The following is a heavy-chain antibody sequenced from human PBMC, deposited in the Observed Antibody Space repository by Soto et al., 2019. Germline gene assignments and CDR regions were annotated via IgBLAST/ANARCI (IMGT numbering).Heavy chain of an antibody. CDR2: ISYDGSNK. CDR3: ARDRAYYDSSGYSYDAFDI. J-gene: IGHJ3*02. V-gene: IGHV3-30-3*01. D-gene: IGHD3-22*01. Sequence: PGGSLRLSCAASGFTFSSYAMNWVRQAPGKGLEWVAVISYDGSNKYYADSVKGRFTISRDNSKNTLYLQMNSLRAEDTAVYHCARDRAYYDSSGYSYDAFDIWGQGTMVTVSS. CDR1: GFTFSSYA.